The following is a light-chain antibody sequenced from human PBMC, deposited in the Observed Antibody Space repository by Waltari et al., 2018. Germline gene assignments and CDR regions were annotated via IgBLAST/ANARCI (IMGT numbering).Light chain of an antibody. CDR3: QQYDGFWT. J-gene: IGKJ1*01. CDR2: KAS. CDR1: QSISDW. Sequence: DIQMTQSPSTLSASVGDRVTITCRASQSISDWLAWYQQKPGKAPKLLIYKASSLQSGFQSRFSGSGSGTEFTLTISSLQPDDFATYYCQQYDGFWTFGQGTKVDIK. V-gene: IGKV1-5*03.